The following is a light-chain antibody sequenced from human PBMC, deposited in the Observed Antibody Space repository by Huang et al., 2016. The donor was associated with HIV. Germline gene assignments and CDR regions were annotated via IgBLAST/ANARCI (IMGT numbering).Light chain of an antibody. J-gene: IGKJ3*01. CDR1: QSVTGN. CDR2: GAS. V-gene: IGKV3-15*01. Sequence: EIVMTQSPATLSVSPGERATLSCRASQSVTGNLAWYQHKPGQPPRPLIEGASTRAAGAAARFNASGSGTEFTLTINSLQSEDFAVYYCQQYNKWPRTFGPGTKVDVK. CDR3: QQYNKWPRT.